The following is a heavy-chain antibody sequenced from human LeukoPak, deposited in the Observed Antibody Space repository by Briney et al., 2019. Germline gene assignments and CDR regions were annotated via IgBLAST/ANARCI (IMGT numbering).Heavy chain of an antibody. Sequence: PGGSLRLSCAASRFTFNNYGMNWVRQAPRKGREWVASISGSGGGANYADSVRGRLIISRDNSKNTLFLRMNGLGAEDTAVYFCASDDLMNTVSDVRNWFDAWGQGTRVIVSS. J-gene: IGHJ5*02. D-gene: IGHD4-17*01. CDR2: ISGSGGGA. CDR3: ASDDLMNTVSDVRNWFDA. CDR1: RFTFNNYG. V-gene: IGHV3-23*01.